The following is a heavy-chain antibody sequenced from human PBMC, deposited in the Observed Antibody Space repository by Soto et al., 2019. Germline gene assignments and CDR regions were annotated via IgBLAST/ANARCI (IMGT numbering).Heavy chain of an antibody. Sequence: SVNLSCKAAGGGNSSYTISWGRQATKQGLEWMGRIIPILGIANYAQKFQGRVTITADKSTSTAYMELSSLRSEDTAVYYCARDYRDYYASSGYYYYYYGMDVWGQGNTVTVS. CDR2: IIPILGIA. CDR1: GGGNSSYT. D-gene: IGHD3-22*01. J-gene: IGHJ6*02. V-gene: IGHV1-69*04. CDR3: ARDYRDYYASSGYYYYYYGMDV.